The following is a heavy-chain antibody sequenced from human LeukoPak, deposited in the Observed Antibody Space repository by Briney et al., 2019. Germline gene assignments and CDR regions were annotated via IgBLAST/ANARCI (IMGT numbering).Heavy chain of an antibody. Sequence: SETLSLTCTVSGDSMSYYYWNFIRQPAGKGLEWIGRVYRSGNTNYNPSLKGRVTMSVDTSKNQISLRLRSVTAADTAVYYCARDDFEYSVHYGMDVWGQGTTVTVSS. J-gene: IGHJ6*02. V-gene: IGHV4-4*07. CDR1: GDSMSYYY. D-gene: IGHD3-9*01. CDR2: VYRSGNT. CDR3: ARDDFEYSVHYGMDV.